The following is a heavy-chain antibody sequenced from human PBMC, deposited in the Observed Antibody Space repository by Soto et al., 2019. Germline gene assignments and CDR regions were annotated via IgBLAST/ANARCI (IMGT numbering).Heavy chain of an antibody. Sequence: ASVKVSCKASGYTFTSYGISWVRQAPGQGLEWMGWISAYNGNTNYAQKLQGRVTMTTDTSTSTAYMELRSLRSDDTAVYYCAIHSLVVPAAMALDVWGKGTTVTVSS. D-gene: IGHD2-2*01. V-gene: IGHV1-18*01. CDR1: GYTFTSYG. CDR3: AIHSLVVPAAMALDV. J-gene: IGHJ6*04. CDR2: ISAYNGNT.